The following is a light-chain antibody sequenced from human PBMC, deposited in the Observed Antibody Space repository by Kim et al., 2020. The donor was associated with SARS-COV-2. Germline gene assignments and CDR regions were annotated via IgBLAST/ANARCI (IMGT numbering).Light chain of an antibody. V-gene: IGKV3-20*01. J-gene: IGKJ3*01. CDR3: QQYGSSPRFT. Sequence: PGERATLSGRASQSVSSSYLAWYQQKPGQAPRVLIYGASSRATGIPDRFSGSGSGTDFTLTISRLEPEDFAVYYCQQYGSSPRFTFGPGTKVDIK. CDR2: GAS. CDR1: QSVSSSY.